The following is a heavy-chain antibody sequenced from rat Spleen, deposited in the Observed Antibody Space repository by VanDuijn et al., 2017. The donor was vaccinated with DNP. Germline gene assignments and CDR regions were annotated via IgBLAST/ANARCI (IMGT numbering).Heavy chain of an antibody. CDR1: GYSITSNY. V-gene: IGHV3-1*01. D-gene: IGHD1-1*01. CDR2: ISYSGSP. J-gene: IGHJ4*01. CDR3: ARLRLEWELRAMDA. Sequence: EVQLQESGPGLVKPSQSLSLTCSVTGYSITSNYWGWIRKFPGNKMEWIGHISYSGSPRYNPSLKSRSSITRDTSKNQFFLQLDSVTTEDTATYYCARLRLEWELRAMDAWGQGTSVTVSS.